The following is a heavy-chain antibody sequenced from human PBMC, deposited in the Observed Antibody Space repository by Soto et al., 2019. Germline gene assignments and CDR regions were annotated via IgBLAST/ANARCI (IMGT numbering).Heavy chain of an antibody. D-gene: IGHD4-17*01. J-gene: IGHJ4*02. V-gene: IGHV4-30-2*01. CDR3: ARCDDYGDYYFDY. CDR1: GGSISSGGYS. CDR2: IYHSGST. Sequence: QLQLQESGSGLVKPSQTLSLTCAVSGGSISSGGYSWSWIRQPPGKGLEWIGYIYHSGSTYYNPSLKSRVTISVDRSKNQFSPKLSSVTAADTAVYYCARCDDYGDYYFDYWGQGTLITVSS.